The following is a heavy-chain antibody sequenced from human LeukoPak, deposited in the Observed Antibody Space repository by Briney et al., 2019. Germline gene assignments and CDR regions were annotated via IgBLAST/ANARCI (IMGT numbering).Heavy chain of an antibody. Sequence: ASVKVSCKSSGFTFSTSAVQWVRQARGQRLEWIGWIIVGTGTTNYAQSLQGRLTITRDMSTNTAYMELSSLRSEDTAIYYCAAERYGGISGCCNFEIWGQGTMVTVSS. CDR2: IIVGTGTT. J-gene: IGHJ3*02. D-gene: IGHD4-23*01. CDR3: AAERYGGISGCCNFEI. CDR1: GFTFSTSA. V-gene: IGHV1-58*01.